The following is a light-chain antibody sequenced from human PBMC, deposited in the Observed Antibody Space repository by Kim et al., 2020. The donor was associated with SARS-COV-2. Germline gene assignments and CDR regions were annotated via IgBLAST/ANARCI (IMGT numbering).Light chain of an antibody. Sequence: SASVGDRVTVTCRASQDISTYLAWYQQRPGEGPKLLIYGASTSQSGIPSRFSGSGSGTEFTLTISSLQPEDFATYYCHQLSSHPFTFGGGTKLEIK. CDR3: HQLSSHPFT. J-gene: IGKJ4*01. CDR2: GAS. CDR1: QDISTY. V-gene: IGKV1-9*01.